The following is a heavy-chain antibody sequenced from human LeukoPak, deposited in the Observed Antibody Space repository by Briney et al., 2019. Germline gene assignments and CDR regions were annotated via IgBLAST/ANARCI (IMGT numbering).Heavy chain of an antibody. V-gene: IGHV4-59*08. CDR1: GSSINNNF. J-gene: IGHJ4*01. D-gene: IGHD3-22*01. CDR2: IYSSGSA. Sequence: SETLSLTCTVSGSSINNNFWTWIRQPPGKGLEWIGYIYSSGSADYNPSLKSRVIISGDTSKNQISLKLTSVTAADTAVYFCARHRDYYDTWGHGTLVTVSS. CDR3: ARHRDYYDT.